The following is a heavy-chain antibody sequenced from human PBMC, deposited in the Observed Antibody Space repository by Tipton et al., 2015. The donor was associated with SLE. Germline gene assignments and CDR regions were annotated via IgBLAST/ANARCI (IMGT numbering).Heavy chain of an antibody. CDR3: AKWGGSSGLDS. J-gene: IGHJ4*02. V-gene: IGHV3-23*01. D-gene: IGHD6-19*01. CDR1: GFTFSIYV. Sequence: SLRLSYAASGFTFSIYVMSWVRQAPGKGLEWVSAISGSGNSTYYADPVKGRFTISRDNSKNTLSLQMNSLRADDTAVYYCAKWGGSSGLDSWGQGTLVTVSS. CDR2: ISGSGNST.